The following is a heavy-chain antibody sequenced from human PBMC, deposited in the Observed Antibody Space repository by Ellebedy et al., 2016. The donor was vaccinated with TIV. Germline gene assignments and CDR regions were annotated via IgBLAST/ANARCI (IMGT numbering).Heavy chain of an antibody. CDR2: SSSKDEK. CDR3: ARTLLYGGGDCSYHFDY. Sequence: SGPTLVKPTETLTLTCTVSGFSLNNLIMGVSWIRQPPGKALEWLAHSSSKDEKSYSTSLKRRLTISKDTSKSQVVLTMTNMDPVDTATYYCARTLLYGGGDCSYHFDYWGQGSLVTVSS. V-gene: IGHV2-26*01. D-gene: IGHD2-21*02. J-gene: IGHJ4*02. CDR1: GFSLNNLIMG.